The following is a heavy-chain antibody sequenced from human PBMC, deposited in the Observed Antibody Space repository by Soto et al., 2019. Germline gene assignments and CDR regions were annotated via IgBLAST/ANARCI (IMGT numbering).Heavy chain of an antibody. CDR2: ISWNSGSI. V-gene: IGHV3-9*01. D-gene: IGHD1-26*01. CDR3: AKDKPVGHYYYYMDV. Sequence: GGSLRLSCAASGFTFDDYAMHWVRQAPGKGLEWVSGISWNSGSIAYADSVKGRFTISRDNAKNSLYLQMNSLRAEDTALYYCAKDKPVGHYYYYMDVWGKGTTVTVSS. J-gene: IGHJ6*03. CDR1: GFTFDDYA.